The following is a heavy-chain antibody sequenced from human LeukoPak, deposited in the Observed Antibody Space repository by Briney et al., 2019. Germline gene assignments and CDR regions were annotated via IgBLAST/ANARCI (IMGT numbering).Heavy chain of an antibody. D-gene: IGHD6-6*01. CDR2: IYSGGST. CDR1: GFTVSSNY. CDR3: ARETSSSSWGAFDI. V-gene: IGHV3-66*01. J-gene: IGHJ3*02. Sequence: GGSLRLSCAASGFTVSSNYMSWVRQAPGKGLEWVSVIYSGGSTYYADSVKGRFTISRDNAKNSLYLQMNSLRAEDTAVYYCARETSSSSWGAFDIWGQGTMVTVSS.